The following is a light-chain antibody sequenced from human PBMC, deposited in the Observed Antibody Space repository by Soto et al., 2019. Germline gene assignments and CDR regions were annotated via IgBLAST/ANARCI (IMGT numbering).Light chain of an antibody. CDR3: QSYDSSNQGV. CDR1: SGDMARNY. Sequence: NFMLAQPQSVSESPGGTVTISCTRSSGDMARNYVQWYQQRPGSAPSAVIHEDDQRPSGVPDRFSGSVDRSSNSASLTISGLKTEDEADYYCQSYDSSNQGVFGGVTKLSVL. CDR2: EDD. J-gene: IGLJ3*02. V-gene: IGLV6-57*03.